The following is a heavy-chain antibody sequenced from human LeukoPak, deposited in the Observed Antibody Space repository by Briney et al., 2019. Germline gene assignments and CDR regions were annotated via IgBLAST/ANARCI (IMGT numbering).Heavy chain of an antibody. J-gene: IGHJ6*03. V-gene: IGHV3-43*01. D-gene: IGHD3-16*01. CDR3: ARAGLRLGELPYYYYMDV. Sequence: PGGSLRLSCAASGFTFDDYTMHWVRHAPGKGLEWVSLITWDGGSTYYADSVKGRFTISRDNSKNTLYLQMNSLRAEDTAVYYCARAGLRLGELPYYYYMDVWGKGTTVSVSS. CDR1: GFTFDDYT. CDR2: ITWDGGST.